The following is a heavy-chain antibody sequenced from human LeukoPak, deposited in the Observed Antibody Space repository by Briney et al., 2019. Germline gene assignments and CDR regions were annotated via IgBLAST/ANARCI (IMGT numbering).Heavy chain of an antibody. CDR2: ISGSGGST. J-gene: IGHJ4*02. CDR3: AKDVRGYSYGYWDY. V-gene: IGHV3-23*01. CDR1: GFTFSSYA. D-gene: IGHD5-18*01. Sequence: GGSLRLSCAASGFTFSSYAMSWVRQAPGKGLEWVSAISGSGGSTYYADSVKGRFTISRDDSKNTLYLQMNSLRAEDTAVYYCAKDVRGYSYGYWDYWGQGTLVTVSS.